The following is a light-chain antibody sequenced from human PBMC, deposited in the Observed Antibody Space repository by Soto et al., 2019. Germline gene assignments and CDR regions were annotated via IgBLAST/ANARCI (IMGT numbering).Light chain of an antibody. J-gene: IGKJ5*01. CDR2: KAS. CDR3: QQYNSSPFT. V-gene: IGKV1-5*03. CDR1: QSISSW. Sequence: DIQMTQSPSTLSASVGDRVTITCRASQSISSWLAWYQQKPGKAPKSLIYKASSLESGVPSRFSGGGSGKDFTLTISSLQPDDFATYYCQQYNSSPFTFGQGTQLEIK.